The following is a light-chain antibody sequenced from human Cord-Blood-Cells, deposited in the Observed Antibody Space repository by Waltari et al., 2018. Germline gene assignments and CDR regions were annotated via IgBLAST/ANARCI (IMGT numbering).Light chain of an antibody. CDR3: CSYAGSSTLV. Sequence: QSALTHPAPVSGSPGQPSTIPCPGTRRDAGRINLASWYQQHPGKAPKLMIYEGSKRPSGVSNRFSGSKSGNTASLTISGLQAEDEADYYCCSYAGSSTLVFGGGTKLTVL. J-gene: IGLJ2*01. V-gene: IGLV2-23*01. CDR1: RRDAGRINL. CDR2: EGS.